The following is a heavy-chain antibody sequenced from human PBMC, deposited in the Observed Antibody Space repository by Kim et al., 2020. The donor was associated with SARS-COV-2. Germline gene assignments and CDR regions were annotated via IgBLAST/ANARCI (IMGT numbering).Heavy chain of an antibody. CDR3: ARGRGTYIVVVPAATKLKPYYYYGMDV. J-gene: IGHJ6*02. D-gene: IGHD2-2*01. Sequence: SVKVSCKASGGTFSSYAISWVRQAPGQGLEWMGGIIPIFGTANYAQKFQGRVTITAYESTSTAYMELSSLRSEDTAVYYCARGRGTYIVVVPAATKLKPYYYYGMDVWGQGTTVTVSS. CDR2: IIPIFGTA. V-gene: IGHV1-69*13. CDR1: GGTFSSYA.